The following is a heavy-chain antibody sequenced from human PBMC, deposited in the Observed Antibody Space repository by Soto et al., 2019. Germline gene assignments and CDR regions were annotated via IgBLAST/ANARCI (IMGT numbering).Heavy chain of an antibody. V-gene: IGHV3-23*01. CDR3: ARGLSSSLVAGTGSRNFYYYFYGMDV. CDR2: ISGSGGTT. Sequence: GGSLRLSCTASGFTFSSYAMSWVRQAPGKGLEWVSGISGSGGTTYYLDYVKGRFTISRDNSKNTLYLQMNNLRAEDTAVYYCARGLSSSLVAGTGSRNFYYYFYGMDVWGQGTTVTVSS. CDR1: GFTFSSYA. D-gene: IGHD3-16*02. J-gene: IGHJ6*02.